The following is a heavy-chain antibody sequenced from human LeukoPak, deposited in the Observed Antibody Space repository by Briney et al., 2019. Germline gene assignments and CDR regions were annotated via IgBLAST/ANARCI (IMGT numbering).Heavy chain of an antibody. CDR3: ARDAVDRECYFDY. CDR2: ISYDGSNK. D-gene: IGHD3-10*01. Sequence: GRSLRLSCAASGFTFSSYAMHWVRQAPGKGLEWVAVISYDGSNKYYADSVKGRFTISRDNSKNTLYLQMNSLRAEDTAVYYCARDAVDRECYFDYWGQGTLVTVSS. CDR1: GFTFSSYA. V-gene: IGHV3-30-3*01. J-gene: IGHJ4*02.